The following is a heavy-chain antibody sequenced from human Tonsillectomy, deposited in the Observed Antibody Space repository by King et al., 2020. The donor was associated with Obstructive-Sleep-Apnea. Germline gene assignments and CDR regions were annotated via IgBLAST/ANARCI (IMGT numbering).Heavy chain of an antibody. CDR2: NYYSGST. Sequence: QLQESGPGLVKPSETLSLTCTVSGGSISSSSYYWGWIRQPPGKGLEWIGSNYYSGSTYYNPSLKSRDTISVDTSKNQFALKLSSVTAAATAAYYCAHPKYISSWVVGMDVCGQGTPVTVSS. V-gene: IGHV4-39*01. CDR3: AHPKYISSWVVGMDV. D-gene: IGHD6-13*01. CDR1: GGSISSSSYY. J-gene: IGHJ6*02.